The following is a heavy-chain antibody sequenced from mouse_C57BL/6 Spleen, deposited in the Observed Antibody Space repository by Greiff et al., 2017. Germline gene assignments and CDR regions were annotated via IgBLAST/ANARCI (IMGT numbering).Heavy chain of an antibody. CDR3: ARDGGYDGDYYAMDY. D-gene: IGHD2-2*01. V-gene: IGHV3-5*01. CDR1: GISITTGNYR. CDR2: IYYSGTI. Sequence: EVQLQQSGPGLVKPSQTVFLTCTVTGISITTGNYRWSWIRQFPGNKLEWIGYIYYSGTITYNPSLTSRTTITRDTPKNQFFLEMNSLTAEDTATYYCARDGGYDGDYYAMDYWGQGTSVTVSS. J-gene: IGHJ4*01.